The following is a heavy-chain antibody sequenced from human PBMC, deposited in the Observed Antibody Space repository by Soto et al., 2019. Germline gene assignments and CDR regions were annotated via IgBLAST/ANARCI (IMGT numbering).Heavy chain of an antibody. CDR2: IYSGGST. D-gene: IGHD3-22*01. V-gene: IGHV3-53*01. J-gene: IGHJ6*02. CDR3: ARDCYDSSGQPGYYYYYGMDV. CDR1: GFTVSSNY. Sequence: PGGSLRLSCAASGFTVSSNYMSWVRQAPGKGLEWVSVIYSGGSTYYADSVKGRFTISRDNSKNTLYLQMNSLRAEDTAVYYCARDCYDSSGQPGYYYYYGMDVWGQGTTVTVSS.